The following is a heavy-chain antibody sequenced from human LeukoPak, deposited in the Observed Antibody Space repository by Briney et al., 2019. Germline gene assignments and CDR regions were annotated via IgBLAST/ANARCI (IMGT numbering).Heavy chain of an antibody. CDR2: INHSGST. Sequence: SETLSLTCAVYGGSFSGYYWSWIRQPPGKGLEWIGEINHSGSTNYNPSLKSRVTISVDTSKNQFSLRLSSVTAADTAVYYCARLYSSGRSYYFDYWGQGALVTVSS. CDR3: ARLYSSGRSYYFDY. D-gene: IGHD6-19*01. J-gene: IGHJ4*02. V-gene: IGHV4-34*01. CDR1: GGSFSGYY.